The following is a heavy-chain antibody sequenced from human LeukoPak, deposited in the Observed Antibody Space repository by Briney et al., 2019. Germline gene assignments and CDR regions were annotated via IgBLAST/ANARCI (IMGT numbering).Heavy chain of an antibody. CDR2: IYTSGST. CDR3: ARSSKWNDWFDP. J-gene: IGHJ5*02. V-gene: IGHV4-4*09. CDR1: GGSVTGYY. D-gene: IGHD1-1*01. Sequence: SETLSLTCTVSGGSVTGYYWSWIRRPPGKGLEWIGYIYTSGSTRYNSSLKSRVTISVDTSKNQFSLNLSSVTVADTAVYFCARSSKWNDWFDPWGQGTLVTVSS.